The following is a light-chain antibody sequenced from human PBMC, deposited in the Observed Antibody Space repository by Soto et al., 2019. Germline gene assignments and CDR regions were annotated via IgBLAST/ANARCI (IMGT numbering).Light chain of an antibody. CDR2: DAS. CDR1: QSISGW. J-gene: IGKJ1*01. Sequence: DVQLTQSPSTLSASVGERVTITCRASQSISGWLAWYQRKPGKAPTLLIYDASSLESGVSSRFSGSGSGTEFTLTISSLQPDDFATDYCQQYITYSTFGQGTKVDIK. CDR3: QQYITYST. V-gene: IGKV1-5*01.